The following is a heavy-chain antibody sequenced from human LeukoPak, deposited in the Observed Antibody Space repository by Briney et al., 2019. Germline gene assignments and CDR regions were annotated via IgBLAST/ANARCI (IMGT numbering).Heavy chain of an antibody. CDR2: INQDESKK. J-gene: IGHJ4*02. CDR1: GFSFSNGW. V-gene: IGHV3-7*01. CDR3: ARDHAYRTDY. D-gene: IGHD2-2*01. Sequence: GGSLGLSCAASGFSFSNGWMCWVRQAPGKGLEWVANINQDESKKYYVDSVKGRFTISRDNAKNSLYLQMSSLRAEDTAVYYCARDHAYRTDYWGQGTLVTVSS.